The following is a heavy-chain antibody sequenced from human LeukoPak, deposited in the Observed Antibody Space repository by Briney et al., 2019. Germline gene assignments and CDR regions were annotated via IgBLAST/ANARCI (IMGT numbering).Heavy chain of an antibody. CDR2: IYYSGST. J-gene: IGHJ6*02. V-gene: IGHV4-30-4*01. CDR3: AREPPGGCDFWSGYYTRLNYYYGMDV. D-gene: IGHD3-3*01. Sequence: PSETLSLTCTVSGGSISSGDYYWSWIRQPPGKGLEWIGYIYYSGSTYYNPSLKSRVTISVDTSKNQFSLKLSSVTAADTAVYYCAREPPGGCDFWSGYYTRLNYYYGMDVWGQGTTVTVSS. CDR1: GGSISSGDYY.